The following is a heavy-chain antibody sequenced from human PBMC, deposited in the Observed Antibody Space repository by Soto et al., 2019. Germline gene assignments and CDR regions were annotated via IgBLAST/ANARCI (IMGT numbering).Heavy chain of an antibody. CDR3: ARGEGRLVATWLDL. V-gene: IGHV4-34*01. Sequence: PSETLSLTCDVYGGSFSRYYWNWIRQPPGKGLEWLGEINHSGSTNYNPSLESRVTISLDTSKTQFSLKLTSVTAADTAVYYCARGEGRLVATWLDLWGQATLVTVSS. J-gene: IGHJ5*02. D-gene: IGHD5-12*01. CDR1: GGSFSRYY. CDR2: INHSGST.